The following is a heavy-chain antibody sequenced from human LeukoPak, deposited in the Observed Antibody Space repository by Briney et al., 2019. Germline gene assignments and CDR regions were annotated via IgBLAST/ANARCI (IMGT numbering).Heavy chain of an antibody. J-gene: IGHJ6*03. CDR3: AKDSKIVGPTFRSYHYMDV. CDR2: ISYDGSYT. Sequence: GGPLRLSCAASGFTFTNYAVHWVRQAPGKGLEWVAIISYDGSYTYYADSVKGRFTISRDNSKKTLYLQMNSLRAEDTAVYYCAKDSKIVGPTFRSYHYMDVWGKGTTVTVSS. CDR1: GFTFTNYA. V-gene: IGHV3-30*04. D-gene: IGHD1-26*01.